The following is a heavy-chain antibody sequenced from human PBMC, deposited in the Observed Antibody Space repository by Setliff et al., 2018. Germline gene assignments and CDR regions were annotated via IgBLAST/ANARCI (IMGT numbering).Heavy chain of an antibody. D-gene: IGHD2-21*01. CDR1: GFTFSSYA. CDR2: ISGSGGST. CDR3: ARGGDYCGSECYIPPPDSY. V-gene: IGHV3-23*01. Sequence: GGSLRLSCAASGFTFSSYAMSWVRQAPGKGLEWVSAISGSGGSTYYADSVKGRFTISRDNSKNTLYLQMNSLRAEDTAVYYCARGGDYCGSECYIPPPDSYWGQGTLVTVSS. J-gene: IGHJ4*02.